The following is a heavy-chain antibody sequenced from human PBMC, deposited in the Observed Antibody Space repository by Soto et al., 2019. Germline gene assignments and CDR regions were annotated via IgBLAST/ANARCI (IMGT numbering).Heavy chain of an antibody. CDR1: GCTFTSYG. J-gene: IGHJ4*02. V-gene: IGHV1-18*01. Sequence: QVHLVQSGAEVKKPGASVKVSCKASGCTFTSYGITWVRQAPGQGLEWMGWISAHNGNTDYAQKLQGRVIVTRDTSTSTAYMELRRLRSDDTAVYYCARGRYGDYWGRGALVTVSS. D-gene: IGHD1-1*01. CDR3: ARGRYGDY. CDR2: ISAHNGNT.